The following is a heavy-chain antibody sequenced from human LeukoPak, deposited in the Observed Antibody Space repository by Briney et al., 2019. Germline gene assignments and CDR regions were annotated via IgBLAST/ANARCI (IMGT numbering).Heavy chain of an antibody. J-gene: IGHJ4*02. CDR2: PIKRRHTYTT. V-gene: IGHV3-72*01. Sequence: GGSLRLSCAASGFTFSDHYMDWLRQAPGKGLEWVGRPIKRRHTYTTEYAASVRGRFTISRDESKNSLYLQMNSLRTEDTAVYYCARQLYTSGRYYSDSWGQGTLVTVSS. D-gene: IGHD6-19*01. CDR1: GFTFSDHY. CDR3: ARQLYTSGRYYSDS.